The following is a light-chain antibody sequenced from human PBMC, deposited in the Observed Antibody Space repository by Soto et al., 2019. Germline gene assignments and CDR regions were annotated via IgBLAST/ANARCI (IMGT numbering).Light chain of an antibody. CDR1: QSVSHN. J-gene: IGKJ1*01. Sequence: EIVMTQSPATLSVSPGERATLSCRASQSVSHNLGWYQQKPGQAPRLLIYGASTRATGIPARFSGSGSGTEFTLTISSLQSEDFAVYYCQQYSNWPPTWTFGQGTKVEIK. V-gene: IGKV3-15*01. CDR3: QQYSNWPPTWT. CDR2: GAS.